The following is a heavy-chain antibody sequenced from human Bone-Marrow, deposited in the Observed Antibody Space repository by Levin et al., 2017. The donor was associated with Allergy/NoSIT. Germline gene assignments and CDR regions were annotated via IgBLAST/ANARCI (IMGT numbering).Heavy chain of an antibody. D-gene: IGHD2-21*02. J-gene: IGHJ4*02. Sequence: TGGSLRLSCAASGVTVSNNYMIWVRQAPGKGLECVSLIYSGGNTYYADSVKGRFTISRDNSKNTLYLQMNNLRADDTAVYYCARNRPVTRLSYWGQGTLVTVSS. V-gene: IGHV3-53*01. CDR3: ARNRPVTRLSY. CDR2: IYSGGNT. CDR1: GVTVSNNY.